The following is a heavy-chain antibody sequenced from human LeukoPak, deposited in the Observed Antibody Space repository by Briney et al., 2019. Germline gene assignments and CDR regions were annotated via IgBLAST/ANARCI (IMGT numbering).Heavy chain of an antibody. Sequence: SETLSLTCTVSGGSISSYYWSWIRQPPGKGLEWIGYIYYSGSTNYNPSLKSRVTISVDTSKNQFSLKLSSVTAADTAVYYCARSGGDWVDYWGQGTLVTVSS. CDR3: ARSGGDWVDY. V-gene: IGHV4-59*01. CDR1: GGSISSYY. CDR2: IYYSGST. J-gene: IGHJ4*02. D-gene: IGHD2-21*01.